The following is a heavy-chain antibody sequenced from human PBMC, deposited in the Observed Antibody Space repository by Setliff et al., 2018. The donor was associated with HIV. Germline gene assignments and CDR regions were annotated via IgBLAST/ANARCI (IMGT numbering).Heavy chain of an antibody. CDR1: SGSISGSNYY. V-gene: IGHV4-39*01. Sequence: SETLSLTCSVSSGSISGSNYYWGWLRQPPGKGLEWLGVVYYSGNTYYNPSLTSRVAISVDTSNNQFSLRLTSVTAEDTAIYYCASMIRGINSPIDFWGQGTLVTVSS. D-gene: IGHD3-10*01. CDR3: ASMIRGINSPIDF. J-gene: IGHJ4*02. CDR2: VYYSGNT.